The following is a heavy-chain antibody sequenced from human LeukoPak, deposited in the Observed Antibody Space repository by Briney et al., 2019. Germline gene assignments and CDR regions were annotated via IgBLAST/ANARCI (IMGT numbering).Heavy chain of an antibody. CDR1: GFTFSSYA. Sequence: GGSLRLSCAASGFTFSSYAMHWVRQAPGKGLEWVAVISYDGSNKYYADSVKGRFTISRDNSKNTLYLQMNSQRAEDTAVYYCARGVRNYDFWSGLIDYWGQGTLVTVSS. D-gene: IGHD3-3*01. J-gene: IGHJ4*02. V-gene: IGHV3-30-3*01. CDR3: ARGVRNYDFWSGLIDY. CDR2: ISYDGSNK.